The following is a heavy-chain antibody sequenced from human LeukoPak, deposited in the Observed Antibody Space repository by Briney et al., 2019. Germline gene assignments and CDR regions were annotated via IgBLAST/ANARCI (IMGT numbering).Heavy chain of an antibody. D-gene: IGHD6-19*01. CDR3: ARPYSSGWFCSLNY. CDR2: IYYSGST. Sequence: PSETLSLTCSVSGGSTSTYYWRWIRQPPGKGLEWIAYIYYSGSTNYNPSLRSRVTISVDTSKNQFSLKLSSVTAADTAVYYCARPYSSGWFCSLNYWGQGTLVTVSS. J-gene: IGHJ4*02. CDR1: GGSTSTYY. V-gene: IGHV4-59*08.